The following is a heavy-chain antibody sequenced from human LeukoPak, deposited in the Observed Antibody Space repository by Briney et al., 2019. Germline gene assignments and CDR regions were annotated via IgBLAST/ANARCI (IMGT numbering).Heavy chain of an antibody. CDR3: AKRGVVIRVILVGFHKEAYYFDS. D-gene: IGHD3-22*01. Sequence: SGGSLRLSCAVSGITLSNCGMSWVRQAPGKGLEWVAGMSDSGGRTNYADSVKGRFTISRDNPKNTLYLQMNSLRAEDTAVYFCAKRGVVIRVILVGFHKEAYYFDSWGQGALVTVSS. CDR1: GITLSNCG. CDR2: MSDSGGRT. V-gene: IGHV3-23*01. J-gene: IGHJ4*02.